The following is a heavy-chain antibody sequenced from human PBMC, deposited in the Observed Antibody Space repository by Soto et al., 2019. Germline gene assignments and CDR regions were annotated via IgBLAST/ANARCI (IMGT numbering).Heavy chain of an antibody. V-gene: IGHV3-23*01. D-gene: IGHD2-2*01. Sequence: EVQLLQSGGGLVQPGGSLRLTCAVYGFTLSSYAMNWVRQAPGKGLEWVSGISGSDDSTRYADSAKGRFTISRDNSKNTLYLQMNSLRVEDTAVYSCAKGKPGVILAVPLDCWGQGSLVTVSS. CDR1: GFTLSSYA. J-gene: IGHJ4*02. CDR2: ISGSDDST. CDR3: AKGKPGVILAVPLDC.